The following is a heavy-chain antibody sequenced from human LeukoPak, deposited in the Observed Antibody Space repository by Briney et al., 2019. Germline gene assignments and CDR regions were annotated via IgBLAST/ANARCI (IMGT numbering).Heavy chain of an antibody. V-gene: IGHV3-48*01. J-gene: IGHJ4*02. CDR1: GFTFSSYS. CDR2: ISSSSSTI. CDR3: ARRSSVAVAGAFDY. Sequence: GGSLRLSCAASGFTFSSYSMNWVRQAPGKGLEWVSYISSSSSTIYYADSVKGRFTISRDNSKNTLYLQMNSLRAEDTAVYFCARRSSVAVAGAFDYWGQGTLVTVSS. D-gene: IGHD6-19*01.